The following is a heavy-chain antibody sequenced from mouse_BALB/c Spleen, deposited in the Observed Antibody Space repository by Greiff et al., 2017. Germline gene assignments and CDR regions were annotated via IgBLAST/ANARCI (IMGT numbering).Heavy chain of an antibody. CDR3: AREGYDYDENYFDY. CDR1: GYAFTNYL. Sequence: QVQLQQSGAELVRPGTSVKVSCKASGYAFTNYLIDWVKQRPGQGLEWIGVINPGSGGTNYNEKFKGKATLTADKSSSTAYMQLSSLTSDDSAVYFCAREGYDYDENYFDYWGQGTTLTVSS. D-gene: IGHD2-4*01. J-gene: IGHJ2*01. V-gene: IGHV1-54*01. CDR2: INPGSGGT.